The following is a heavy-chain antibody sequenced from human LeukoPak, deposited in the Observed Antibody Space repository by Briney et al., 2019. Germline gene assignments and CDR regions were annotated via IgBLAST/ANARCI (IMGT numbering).Heavy chain of an antibody. CDR3: AKVYGDYYYGMDV. CDR2: ISWNSGSI. CDR1: GFTFDDYA. V-gene: IGHV3-9*01. J-gene: IGHJ6*02. Sequence: PGRSLRFSCAASGFTFDDYAMHWVRQAPGKGLEWVSGISWNSGSIGYADSVKGRFTISRDNAKNSLYLQMNSLRAEDTALYYCAKVYGDYYYGMDVWGQGTTVTVSS. D-gene: IGHD4-17*01.